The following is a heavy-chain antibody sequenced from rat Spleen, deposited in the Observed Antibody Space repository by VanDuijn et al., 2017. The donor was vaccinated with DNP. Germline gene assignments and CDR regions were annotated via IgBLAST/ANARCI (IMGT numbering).Heavy chain of an antibody. CDR1: GFTFSGYA. D-gene: IGHD1-7*01. Sequence: EVQLLESGGGLVQPGRSMKLSCAASGFTFSGYAMAWVRQAPKKGLEWVATITYDGSRTYYRDSVKGRFTISRDNAKSTLYLQMDSLRSEDTATYYCARQGSYYGYGWFAYWGQGTLVTVSS. V-gene: IGHV5-7*01. CDR2: ITYDGSRT. J-gene: IGHJ3*01. CDR3: ARQGSYYGYGWFAY.